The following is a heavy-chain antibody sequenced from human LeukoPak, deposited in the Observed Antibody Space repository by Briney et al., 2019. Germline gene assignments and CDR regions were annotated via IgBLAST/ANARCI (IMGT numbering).Heavy chain of an antibody. V-gene: IGHV3-48*03. CDR3: ARAPLVLQYRWWFDP. D-gene: IGHD5-24*01. CDR2: MSGSGDTI. CDR1: GFTFSRYE. Sequence: GGSLRLSCAASGFTFSRYEMNWVRQAPGKGLEWISYMSGSGDTIYYADPVKGRFTISRDNAKNSLYLQMNSLRAEDTAVYHCARAPLVLQYRWWFDPWGQGTLVIVSS. J-gene: IGHJ5*02.